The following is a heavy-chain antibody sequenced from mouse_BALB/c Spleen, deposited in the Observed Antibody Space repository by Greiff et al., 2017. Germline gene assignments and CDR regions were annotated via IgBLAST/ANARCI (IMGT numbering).Heavy chain of an antibody. D-gene: IGHD2-2*01. CDR2: IDPETGGT. CDR3: TRGGYGHAMDY. CDR1: GYTFTDYE. V-gene: IGHV1-15*01. Sequence: VKLVESGAELVRPGASVTLSCKASGYTFTDYEMHWVKQTPVHGLEWIGAIDPETGGTAYNQKFKGKATLTADKSSSTAYMELRSLTSEDSAVYYCTRGGYGHAMDYWGQGTSVTVSS. J-gene: IGHJ4*01.